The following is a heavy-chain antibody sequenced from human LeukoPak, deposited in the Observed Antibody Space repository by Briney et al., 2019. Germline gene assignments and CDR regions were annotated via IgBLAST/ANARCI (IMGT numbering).Heavy chain of an antibody. D-gene: IGHD1-26*01. CDR2: ISYSGNT. Sequence: SETLSLTCTVSGGSISSYYWSWVRQTPGKGLEWIGYISYSGNTNYNPSLKSRATISLDTSKNQFSLNLTSVTAADTAVYYCARLGGSHSPHGYWGQGTLVTVSS. CDR3: ARLGGSHSPHGY. V-gene: IGHV4-59*08. J-gene: IGHJ4*02. CDR1: GGSISSYY.